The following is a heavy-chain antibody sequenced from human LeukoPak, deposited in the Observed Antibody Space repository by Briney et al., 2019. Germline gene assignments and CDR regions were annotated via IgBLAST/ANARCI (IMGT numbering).Heavy chain of an antibody. V-gene: IGHV1-69*13. CDR3: ARDRKAYCSGGSCYSPLDY. CDR1: GGTFSSYA. CDR2: IIPIFGTA. Sequence: SVEVSCKASGGTFSSYAISWVRQAPGQGLEWMGGIIPIFGTANYAQKFQGRVTITADESTSTAYMELSSLRSEDTAVYYCARDRKAYCSGGSCYSPLDYWGQGTLVTVSS. D-gene: IGHD2-15*01. J-gene: IGHJ4*02.